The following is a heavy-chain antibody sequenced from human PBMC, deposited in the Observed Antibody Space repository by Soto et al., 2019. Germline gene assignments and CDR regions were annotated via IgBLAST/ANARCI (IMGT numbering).Heavy chain of an antibody. J-gene: IGHJ5*02. D-gene: IGHD3-10*01. V-gene: IGHV1-8*01. CDR2: MNPNSGNT. CDR3: ARRLRISGSGSYYNLPNNWFDP. Sequence: GASVKVSCKASGYTFTSYDINWVRQATGQGLEWMGWMNPNSGNTGYAQKFQGRVTMTRNTSISTAYMELSSLRSEDTAVYYCARRLRISGSGSYYNLPNNWFDPWGQGTLVTVSS. CDR1: GYTFTSYD.